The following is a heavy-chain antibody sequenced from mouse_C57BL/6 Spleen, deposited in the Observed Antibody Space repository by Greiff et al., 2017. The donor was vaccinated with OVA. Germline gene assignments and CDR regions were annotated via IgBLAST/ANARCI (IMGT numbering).Heavy chain of an antibody. V-gene: IGHV1-82*01. D-gene: IGHD1-1*01. Sequence: VQVKQYGTELVKPGASVKISCKASGYAFSSSWMNWVKQRPGKGLEWIGRIYPGDGDTNYNGKFKGKATLTADKSSSTAYMQLSSLTSEDSAVYFCARTNGSCFAYWGQGTLVTVSA. CDR3: ARTNGSCFAY. CDR1: GYAFSSSW. CDR2: IYPGDGDT. J-gene: IGHJ3*01.